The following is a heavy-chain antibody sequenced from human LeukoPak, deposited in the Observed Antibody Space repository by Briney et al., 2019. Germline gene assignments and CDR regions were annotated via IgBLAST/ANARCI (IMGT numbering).Heavy chain of an antibody. CDR2: ISAYNGNT. CDR3: ATSATYCGGDCYPLDAFDI. Sequence: ASVKVSCKASGYTFTSYGISWVRQAPGQGLEWMGWISAYNGNTSYAQKLQGRVTMTTDTSTSTAYMELSRLRSDDTAVYYCATSATYCGGDCYPLDAFDIWGQGTMVTVSS. V-gene: IGHV1-18*01. CDR1: GYTFTSYG. D-gene: IGHD2-21*01. J-gene: IGHJ3*02.